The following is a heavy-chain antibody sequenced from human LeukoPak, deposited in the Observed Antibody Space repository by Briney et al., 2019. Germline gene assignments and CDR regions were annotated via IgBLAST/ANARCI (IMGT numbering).Heavy chain of an antibody. J-gene: IGHJ5*02. V-gene: IGHV3-11*01. CDR2: INIGGTNT. CDR1: GFTFNDYY. CDR3: ATDGAGFDT. Sequence: GGSLRLSCAASGFTFNDYYMRGIRQAPGKGLEWLSYINIGGTNTHYADSVKGRFTISRDNAKKSLYLEMNNLRAEDTAVYYCATDGAGFDTWGQGVLVTVSS.